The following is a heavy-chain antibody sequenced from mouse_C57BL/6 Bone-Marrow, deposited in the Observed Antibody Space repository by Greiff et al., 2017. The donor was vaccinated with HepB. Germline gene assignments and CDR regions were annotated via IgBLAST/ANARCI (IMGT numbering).Heavy chain of an antibody. J-gene: IGHJ2*01. CDR1: GYTFTSYW. CDR2: IHPNSGST. V-gene: IGHV1-64*01. Sequence: VKLQQPGAELVKPGASVKLSCKASGYTFTSYWMHWVKQRPGQGLEWIGMIHPNSGSTNYNEKFKSKATLTVDKSSSTAYMQLSSLTSEDAAVYYCARSFYYYGPYFDYWGQGTTLTVSS. CDR3: ARSFYYYGPYFDY. D-gene: IGHD1-1*01.